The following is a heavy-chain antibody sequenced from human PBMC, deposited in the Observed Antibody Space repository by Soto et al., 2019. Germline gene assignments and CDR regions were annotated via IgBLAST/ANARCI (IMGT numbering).Heavy chain of an antibody. J-gene: IGHJ4*02. CDR3: TRGPRPSSVGAGAF. D-gene: IGHD3-10*01. V-gene: IGHV3-74*01. CDR2: ISDDGSRA. CDR1: GFTFSMYW. Sequence: GGSLRLSCTASGFTFSMYWMHWVRQVPGKGPEWVSRISDDGSRADYADSVKGRFTISRDNAKNTLYLEMHVLRADDTAVYYCTRGPRPSSVGAGAFWGQGTPVTVSS.